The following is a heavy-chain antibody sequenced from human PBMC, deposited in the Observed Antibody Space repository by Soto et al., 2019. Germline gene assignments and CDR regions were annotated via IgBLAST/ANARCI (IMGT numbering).Heavy chain of an antibody. V-gene: IGHV1-18*01. CDR3: ARGSHYYDSSGYYSLRY. J-gene: IGHJ4*02. CDR1: GYTFTSYG. D-gene: IGHD3-22*01. CDR2: ISAYNGNT. Sequence: VASVKVSCKASGYTFTSYGISWVRQAPGQGLEWMGWISAYNGNTNYAQKLQGRVTMTTDTSTSTAYMELRSLRSDDTAVYYCARGSHYYDSSGYYSLRYWGQGTLVTVSS.